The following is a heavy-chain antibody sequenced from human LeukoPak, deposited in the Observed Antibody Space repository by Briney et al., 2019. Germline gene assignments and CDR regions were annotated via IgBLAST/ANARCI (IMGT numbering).Heavy chain of an antibody. V-gene: IGHV3-23*01. CDR2: ISGSGSST. CDR1: GFTFSSYA. J-gene: IGHJ4*02. Sequence: GGSLRLSCAASGFTFSSYAMSWVRQAPGKGLEWVSAISGSGSSTYYADSVKGRFTISRDNSKNTLYLQMNSLRAEDTAVYYCAKWLRSGHTTPFDYWGQGTLVTVSS. D-gene: IGHD2-15*01. CDR3: AKWLRSGHTTPFDY.